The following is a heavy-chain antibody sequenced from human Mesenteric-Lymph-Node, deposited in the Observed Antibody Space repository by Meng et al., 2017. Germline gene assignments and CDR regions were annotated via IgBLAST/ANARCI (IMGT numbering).Heavy chain of an antibody. J-gene: IGHJ4*02. V-gene: IGHV4-30-4*01. CDR1: GGSISSGDYY. CDR2: IYYSGST. D-gene: IGHD4-17*01. CDR3: ARHVYGDSYGF. Sequence: QGQRPESGHGLVKPSQTLSLTRTVSGGSISSGDYYWSWIRQPPGKGLEWIGYIYYSGSTYYNPSLKSRITMSVDTSKNQFSLNLSSLTAADTAVYYCARHVYGDSYGFWGQGTLVTVSS.